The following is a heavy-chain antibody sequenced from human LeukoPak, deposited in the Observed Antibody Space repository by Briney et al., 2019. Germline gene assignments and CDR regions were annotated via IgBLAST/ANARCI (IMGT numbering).Heavy chain of an antibody. CDR1: GGSISPYY. V-gene: IGHV4-59*01. Sequence: SETLSLTCTVSGGSISPYYWNWIRQPPGKGLEWIGYIYYSGSTNYSPSLKSRVTILVDTSKNQFSLKLSSVTAADTAVYYCARASVPVAPLYYYYYMDVWGKGTTVTVSS. CDR2: IYYSGST. D-gene: IGHD2-15*01. J-gene: IGHJ6*03. CDR3: ARASVPVAPLYYYYYMDV.